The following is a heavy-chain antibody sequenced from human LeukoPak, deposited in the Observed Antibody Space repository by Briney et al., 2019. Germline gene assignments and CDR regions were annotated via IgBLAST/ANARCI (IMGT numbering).Heavy chain of an antibody. V-gene: IGHV4-34*01. CDR2: INHGGRT. CDR1: GGSFSGYY. D-gene: IGHD2-2*02. J-gene: IGHJ5*02. CDR3: ARGLELGYCSGASCYIWFDP. Sequence: PSETLSLTCVVSGGSFSGYYWSWIRQPPGKGLERIGEINHGGRTNYSPSLKSRVTISVDTSKNQFSLNLSSVTAADTAVYYCARGLELGYCSGASCYIWFDPWGQGTLVTVSS.